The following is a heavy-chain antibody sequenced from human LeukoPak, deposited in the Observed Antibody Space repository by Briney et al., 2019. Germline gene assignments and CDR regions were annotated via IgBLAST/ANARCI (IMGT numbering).Heavy chain of an antibody. V-gene: IGHV1-8*03. CDR1: GYTFTSYD. D-gene: IGHD3-10*01. CDR2: MNPNSGNT. CDR3: ARGCLWFGELPDY. J-gene: IGHJ4*02. Sequence: ASVKVSCKASGYTFTSYDINWVRQAAGQGLEWMGWMNPNSGNTGYAQKFQGRVTITRSTSISTAYMELSSLRSEDTAVYYCARGCLWFGELPDYWGQGTLFTVSS.